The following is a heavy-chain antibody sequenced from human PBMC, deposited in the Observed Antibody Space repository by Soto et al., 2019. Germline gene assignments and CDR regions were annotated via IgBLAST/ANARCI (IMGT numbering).Heavy chain of an antibody. CDR3: ARRGLGYCSGGSCSHVDY. CDR1: GYSFTSYW. V-gene: IGHV5-51*01. J-gene: IGHJ4*02. Sequence: EVQLVQSGAEVKKPGESLKISCKGSGYSFTSYWIGWVRQMPGKGLEWMGIIYPGDSDPRYSPSFQGQVTISAAKSISTAYLQWSSLKASDTAMYYCARRGLGYCSGGSCSHVDYWGQGTLVTVSS. CDR2: IYPGDSDP. D-gene: IGHD2-15*01.